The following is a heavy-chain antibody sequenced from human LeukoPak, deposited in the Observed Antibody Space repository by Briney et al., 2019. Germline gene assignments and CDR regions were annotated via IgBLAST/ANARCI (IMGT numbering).Heavy chain of an antibody. V-gene: IGHV4-39*01. CDR1: GGSISSSSYY. J-gene: IGHJ4*02. D-gene: IGHD1-1*01. CDR2: IYYSGST. CDR3: ATRHKLDRSFDY. Sequence: RASETLSLTCTVSGGSISSSSYYWGWIRQPPGKGLEWIGSIYYSGSTYYNPSLKSRVTISVDTSKNQFSLKLSSVTAAGTAVYYCATRHKLDRSFDYWGQGTLVTVSS.